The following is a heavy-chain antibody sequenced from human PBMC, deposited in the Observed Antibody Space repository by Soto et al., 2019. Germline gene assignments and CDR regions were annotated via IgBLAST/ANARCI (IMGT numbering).Heavy chain of an antibody. CDR3: ARGRAVFFCSGRNDNWFDP. CDR2: IYYSGST. CDR1: GGSISSGGYY. V-gene: IGHV4-31*03. Sequence: QVQLQESGPGLVKPSQTLSLTCTVSGGSISSGGYYWSWIRQHPGKGLEWIAYIYYSGSTYYNPSLRSRVTISLDTSKNQFSLKLSSVTAADTAVYYCARGRAVFFCSGRNDNWFDPWGQGTLVTVSS. J-gene: IGHJ5*02. D-gene: IGHD2-15*01.